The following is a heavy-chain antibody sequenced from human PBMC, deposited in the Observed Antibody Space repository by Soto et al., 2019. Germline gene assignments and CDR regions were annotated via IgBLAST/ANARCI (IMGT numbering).Heavy chain of an antibody. J-gene: IGHJ4*02. CDR2: IIPILGIA. CDR3: ATGNDYDGRGSQPDY. V-gene: IGHV1-69*02. D-gene: IGHD3-22*01. Sequence: ASVKVSCKASGGTFSSYTISWVRQAPGQGLEWMGRIIPILGIANYAQKFQGRVTITADKSTSTAYMELRSLRSEDTAVYYCATGNDYDGRGSQPDYWGQGTLVTVSS. CDR1: GGTFSSYT.